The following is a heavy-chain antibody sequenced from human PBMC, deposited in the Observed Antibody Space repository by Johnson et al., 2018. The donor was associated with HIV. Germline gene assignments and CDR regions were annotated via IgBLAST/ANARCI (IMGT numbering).Heavy chain of an antibody. CDR1: GFTFDDYG. CDR2: ISWNSGSI. J-gene: IGHJ3*02. CDR3: AKGVGAKTNDAFDI. Sequence: VQLVESGGGVVRPGGSLRLSCAASGFTFDDYGMSWVRQAPGKGLEWVSGISWNSGSIGYADSVKGRFTISRDNAKNSLYLQMNSLRAEDTALYYCAKGVGAKTNDAFDIWGQGTMVTVSS. D-gene: IGHD1-26*01. V-gene: IGHV3-20*04.